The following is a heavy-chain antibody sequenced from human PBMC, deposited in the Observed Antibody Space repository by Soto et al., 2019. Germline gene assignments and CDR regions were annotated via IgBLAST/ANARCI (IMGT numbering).Heavy chain of an antibody. CDR2: SIPIFGTA. CDR1: GGTFSSYA. Sequence: QVQLVQSGAEVKKPGSSVKVSCKASGGTFSSYAISWVRQAPGQGLEWMGGSIPIFGTANYAQKFQGRVTITADESTSTAYMELSSLRSEDTAVYYCARGVIADGYSSGWYEGRYFDYWGQGTLVTVSS. V-gene: IGHV1-69*01. CDR3: ARGVIADGYSSGWYEGRYFDY. D-gene: IGHD6-19*01. J-gene: IGHJ4*02.